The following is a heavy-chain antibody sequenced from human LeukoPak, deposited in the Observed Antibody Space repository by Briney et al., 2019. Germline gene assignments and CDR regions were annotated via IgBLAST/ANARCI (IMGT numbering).Heavy chain of an antibody. J-gene: IGHJ4*02. CDR1: GITVSSNY. CDR3: ARDSSGLDY. CDR2: IYSGGST. V-gene: IGHV3-66*01. Sequence: GGSLRLSCAASGITVSSNYMSWVRQAPGKGLEWVSVIYSGGSTYYADSVKGRFTISRDNSKNTLYLQMNSLRAEDTAVYYCARDSSGLDYWGQGTLVTVSS. D-gene: IGHD6-6*01.